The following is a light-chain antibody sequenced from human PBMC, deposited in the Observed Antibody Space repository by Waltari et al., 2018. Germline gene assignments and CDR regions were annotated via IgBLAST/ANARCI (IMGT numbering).Light chain of an antibody. CDR1: VLAKGF. CDR3: YSAADNRLL. J-gene: IGLJ2*01. CDR2: KDF. V-gene: IGLV3-27*01. Sequence: SSELTQQSSESVSQGQTATITCSGDVLAKGFVRWFVQRPGQAPVLVIYKDFERPSGIPERFSGSRSGTTVTLTISGAQVEDEAEYYCYSAADNRLLFGGGTNLTVL.